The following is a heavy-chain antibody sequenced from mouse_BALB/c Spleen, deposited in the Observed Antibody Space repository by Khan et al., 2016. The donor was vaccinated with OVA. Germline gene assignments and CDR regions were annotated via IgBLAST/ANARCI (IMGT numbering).Heavy chain of an antibody. CDR3: ARNAYFGNYFDS. V-gene: IGHV1S81*02. D-gene: IGHD2-10*01. J-gene: IGHJ2*01. CDR2: FYPANGRA. CDR1: GTTFPNYW. Sequence: VQLQQSGAELVKPGASVKLSFKASGTTFPNYWAPWVKQRPGKGLEGIGEFYPANGRATFNEKFKTKATLTVDKSSSTAFLQLSSLTSEDSAVYYCARNAYFGNYFDSWGQGTTLTVSS.